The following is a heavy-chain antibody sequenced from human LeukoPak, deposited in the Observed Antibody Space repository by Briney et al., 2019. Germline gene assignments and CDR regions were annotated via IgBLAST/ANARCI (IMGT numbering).Heavy chain of an antibody. D-gene: IGHD2-15*01. J-gene: IGHJ4*02. V-gene: IGHV4-59*08. CDR3: ARHCSGGTCYSDFDY. CDR1: GGSISSYY. CDR2: ISYSGST. Sequence: SETLSLTCTVSGGSISSYYWSWIRQPPGKGLEWIGCISYSGSTNYNPSLKSRVTISVDTSKNQFSLKLNSVTAADTAVYYCARHCSGGTCYSDFDYWGQGTLVTVSS.